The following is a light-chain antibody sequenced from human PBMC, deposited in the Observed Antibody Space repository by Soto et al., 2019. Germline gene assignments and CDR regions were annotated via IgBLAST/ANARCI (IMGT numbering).Light chain of an antibody. V-gene: IGKV3-20*01. CDR2: GAS. Sequence: EIVLTQSPGTLSLSPGERATLSCRASQSVSSSYLAWYQQKAGQAPRLLNYGASSRATGIPDRFSGSGSGTDFTLTISRLEPEDFAVYYCQQYGSSPWTFGQGTKVEIK. J-gene: IGKJ1*01. CDR1: QSVSSSY. CDR3: QQYGSSPWT.